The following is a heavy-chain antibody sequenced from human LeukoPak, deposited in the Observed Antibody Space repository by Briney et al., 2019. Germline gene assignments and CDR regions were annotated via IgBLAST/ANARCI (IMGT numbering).Heavy chain of an antibody. V-gene: IGHV4-34*01. CDR1: GGPFSGYY. Sequence: SETLSLTCAVYGGPFSGYYWSWIRQPPGKGLEWIGEINHSGSTNYNPSLKSRVTISVDTSKNQFSLKLSSVTAADTAVYYCARRPIRGYYFDYWGQGTLVTVSS. J-gene: IGHJ4*02. CDR3: ARRPIRGYYFDY. D-gene: IGHD4-23*01. CDR2: INHSGST.